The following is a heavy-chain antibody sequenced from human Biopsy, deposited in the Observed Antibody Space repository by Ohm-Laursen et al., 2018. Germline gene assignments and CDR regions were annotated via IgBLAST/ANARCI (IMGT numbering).Heavy chain of an antibody. CDR2: IISVHDIA. CDR1: GGTFTRYA. J-gene: IGHJ6*02. D-gene: IGHD2-15*01. V-gene: IGHV1-69*04. Sequence: GSSVKVSCKASGGTFTRYAMHWVRQAPGQGLEWMGRIISVHDIANYAQKFQGRVTITADKSTSTAYMELRNLRSEDTAVYYCARTLVDCTSGTCYDVGDGMDAWGQGTTVTVSS. CDR3: ARTLVDCTSGTCYDVGDGMDA.